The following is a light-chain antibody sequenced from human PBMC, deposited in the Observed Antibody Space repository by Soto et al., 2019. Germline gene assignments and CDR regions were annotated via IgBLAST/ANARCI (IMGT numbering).Light chain of an antibody. V-gene: IGKV1-39*01. Sequence: DIQMTQSPSSLSASVGDRVTVTCRASQSIRGYLNWYQQKPGEAPKLLIYAASSLHSGVPSRFSGSGSGTDFTLTISSPHPEDFATYSCQQTYRTPLTFGGGTKVEIK. CDR1: QSIRGY. CDR3: QQTYRTPLT. CDR2: AAS. J-gene: IGKJ4*01.